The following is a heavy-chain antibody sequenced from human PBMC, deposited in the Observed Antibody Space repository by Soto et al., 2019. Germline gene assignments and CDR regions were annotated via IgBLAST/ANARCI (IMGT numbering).Heavy chain of an antibody. CDR3: ARDRAVYIGEGRHFYYYGMDV. D-gene: IGHD3-10*01. V-gene: IGHV4-59*01. CDR2: IYYDGKI. J-gene: IGHJ6*02. Sequence: SETLSLTCTVSGTKIDGYYWSWIRQPPGKGLEWIGYIYYDGKIKYNPSLESRVTISVDTSKTQFSLTLTSVTAADTAVYFCARDRAVYIGEGRHFYYYGMDVWGQGTTVTVS. CDR1: GTKIDGYY.